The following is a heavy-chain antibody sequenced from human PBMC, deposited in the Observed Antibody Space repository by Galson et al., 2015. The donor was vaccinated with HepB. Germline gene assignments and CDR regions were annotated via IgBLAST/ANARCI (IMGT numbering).Heavy chain of an antibody. J-gene: IGHJ5*02. CDR1: GFTFSSYA. V-gene: IGHV3-30*04. CDR2: ISYDGSNK. Sequence: SLRLSCAASGFTFSSYAMHWVRQAPGKGLEWVAVISYDGSNKYYADFVKGRFTISRDNSKNTLYLQMNSLRAEDTAVYYCAKPGGSGWSNWFDPWGQGTLVTVSS. D-gene: IGHD6-19*01. CDR3: AKPGGSGWSNWFDP.